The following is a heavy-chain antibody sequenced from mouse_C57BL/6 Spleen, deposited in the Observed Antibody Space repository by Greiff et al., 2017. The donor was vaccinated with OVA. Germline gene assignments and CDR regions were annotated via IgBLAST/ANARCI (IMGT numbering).Heavy chain of an antibody. CDR3: ARGFGITTVGYFDV. J-gene: IGHJ1*03. CDR1: GYTFTSYW. V-gene: IGHV1-61*01. Sequence: QVQLQRPGAELVRPGSSVKLSCKASGYTFTSYWMDWVKQRPGQGLEWIGNIYPSDSETHYNQKFKDKATLTVDKSSSTAYMQLSSLTSEDSAVYYCARGFGITTVGYFDVWGTGTTVTVSS. D-gene: IGHD1-1*01. CDR2: IYPSDSET.